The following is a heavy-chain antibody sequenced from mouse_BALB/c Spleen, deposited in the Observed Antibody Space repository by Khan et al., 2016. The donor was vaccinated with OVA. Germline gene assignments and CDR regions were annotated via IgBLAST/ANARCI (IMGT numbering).Heavy chain of an antibody. CDR2: TNPTNGRT. CDR3: ARISRMVPAYLNN. J-gene: IGHJ2*01. Sequence: QVQLQQPGAELVKAGASVKMSCKASGYTFTSYWMHWVKQRLGQGLEWFAETNPTNGRTYYNEKFKSKATPTVDKSSSTAYMLLSGPTFEDSAVYSCARISRMVPAYLNNGGKGTLSQSPQ. D-gene: IGHD1-1*02. CDR1: GYTFTSYW. V-gene: IGHV1S81*02.